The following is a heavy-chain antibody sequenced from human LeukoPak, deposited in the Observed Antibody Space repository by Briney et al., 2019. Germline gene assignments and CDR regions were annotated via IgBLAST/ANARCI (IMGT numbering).Heavy chain of an antibody. CDR2: ISGGGGSST. Sequence: GGSLRLSCAASGFTFSSYNMNWVRQTPGKGLEWVSAISGGGGSSTYYADSVKGRFTISRDTSKNTLYLQMNSLRAEDTAIYYCASSAAVGTFYWGQGTLVTVSS. CDR3: ASSAAVGTFY. V-gene: IGHV3-23*01. D-gene: IGHD6-13*01. CDR1: GFTFSSYN. J-gene: IGHJ4*02.